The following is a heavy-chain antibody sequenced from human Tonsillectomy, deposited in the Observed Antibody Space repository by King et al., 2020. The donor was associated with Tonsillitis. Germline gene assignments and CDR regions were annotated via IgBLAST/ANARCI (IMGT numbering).Heavy chain of an antibody. D-gene: IGHD3-10*01. J-gene: IGHJ6*02. CDR1: GFTFSNDA. CDR2: IYSGGRT. CDR3: AKDQGNGSGSYQYAMDV. V-gene: IGHV3-23*03. Sequence: VQLVESGGGLVQPGGSLRLSCAASGFTFSNDAMNWVRQAPGKGLEWVSVIYSGGRTYYADSVKGRFTISRDNSKNTLYLQMNSLRAEDTAVYYCAKDQGNGSGSYQYAMDVWGQGTTVTVSS.